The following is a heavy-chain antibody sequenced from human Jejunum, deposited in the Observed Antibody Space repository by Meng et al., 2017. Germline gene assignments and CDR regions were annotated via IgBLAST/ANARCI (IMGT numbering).Heavy chain of an antibody. CDR2: ISGYNVINT. D-gene: IGHD5-12*01. CDR3: AKERGYGGRDLFDS. CDR1: GFTFSTYA. Sequence: GESLKISCAASGFTFSTYAMSWVRQVPGKGLEWVSSISGYNVINTYYADSVKGRFTISRDNSKNMLYLQMNSLRAEDTAVYYCAKERGYGGRDLFDSWGQG. V-gene: IGHV3-23*01. J-gene: IGHJ4*02.